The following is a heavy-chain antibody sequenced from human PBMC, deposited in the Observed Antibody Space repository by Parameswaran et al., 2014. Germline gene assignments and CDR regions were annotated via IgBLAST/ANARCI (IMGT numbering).Heavy chain of an antibody. D-gene: IGHD1-26*01. CDR2: INHSGST. CDR3: AFGELLPDYNWFDP. V-gene: IGHV4-34*01. CDR1: GGSFSGYY. J-gene: IGHJ5*02. Sequence: GSLRLSCAVYGGSFSGYYWSWIRQPPGKGLEWIGEINHSGSTNYNPSLKSRVTISVDTSKNQFSLKLSSVTAADTAVYYCAFGELLPDYNWFDPWGQGTLVTVSS.